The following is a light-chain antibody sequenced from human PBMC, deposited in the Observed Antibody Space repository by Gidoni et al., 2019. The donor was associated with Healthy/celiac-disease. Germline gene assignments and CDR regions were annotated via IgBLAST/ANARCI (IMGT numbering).Light chain of an antibody. CDR3: QVWDSSSDHPGVV. V-gene: IGLV3-21*04. Sequence: SYVLTQPPSVSVAPGKTARITCGGNNIGSKSVHWYQQQPGQAPVLVIYYDSDRPSGIPERFSGSNSGNTATLTISRVEAGDEADYYCQVWDSSSDHPGVVFGGGTKLTVL. CDR1: NIGSKS. J-gene: IGLJ2*01. CDR2: YDS.